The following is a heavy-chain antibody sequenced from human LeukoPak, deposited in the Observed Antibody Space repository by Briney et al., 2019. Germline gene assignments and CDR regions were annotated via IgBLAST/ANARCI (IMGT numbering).Heavy chain of an antibody. CDR1: GGSISSYY. CDR3: ARDLVGWVGDCSSTSCYYAFDI. J-gene: IGHJ3*02. D-gene: IGHD2-2*01. Sequence: PSETLSLTCTVSGGSISSYYWSWIRQPAGKGLEWIGRIYTSGSTNYNPSLKSRVTMSVDTSKNQFSLKLSSVTAADTAVYYCARDLVGWVGDCSSTSCYYAFDIWGQGTMVTVSS. CDR2: IYTSGST. V-gene: IGHV4-4*07.